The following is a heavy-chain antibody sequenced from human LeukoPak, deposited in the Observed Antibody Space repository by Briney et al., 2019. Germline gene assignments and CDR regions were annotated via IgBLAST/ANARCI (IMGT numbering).Heavy chain of an antibody. V-gene: IGHV3-30-3*01. Sequence: GGSLRLSCAASGFTFSSYAMHWVRQAPGKGLEWVAVISYDGSNKYYADSVKGRFTISRDNSKNTLYLQMNSLRAEDTAVYYCATGRGSGWYYFDYWGQGTRVTVSS. CDR1: GFTFSSYA. J-gene: IGHJ4*02. CDR3: ATGRGSGWYYFDY. D-gene: IGHD6-19*01. CDR2: ISYDGSNK.